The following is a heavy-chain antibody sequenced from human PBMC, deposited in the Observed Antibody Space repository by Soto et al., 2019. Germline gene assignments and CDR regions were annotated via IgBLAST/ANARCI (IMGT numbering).Heavy chain of an antibody. CDR3: ARPGPTRATGYHFGMDV. V-gene: IGHV1-46*01. CDR2: INPSGGST. J-gene: IGHJ6*02. D-gene: IGHD1-1*01. Sequence: XSVKGACKAAGYPFTSYYIHWGRQAPGHGLEWMAIINPSGGSTDYAQKFQCRVTLTRDTSTSTVHMELSSLRSEDTAVYYCARPGPTRATGYHFGMDVCGQRTTVTVSS. CDR1: GYPFTSYY.